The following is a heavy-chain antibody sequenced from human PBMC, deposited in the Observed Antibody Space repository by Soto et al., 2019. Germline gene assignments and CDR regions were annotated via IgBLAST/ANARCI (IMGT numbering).Heavy chain of an antibody. D-gene: IGHD4-17*01. CDR2: INHSGST. CDR3: ARGNYGDPFGY. Sequence: QVQLQQWGAGLLKPSETLSLTCAVYGGSFSGYYWSWIRQPPGKGLEWIGEINHSGSTNYNPSLKSRVTISVETSKNQFSLKLSSVTAADTAVYYCARGNYGDPFGYWGQGTLVTVSS. V-gene: IGHV4-34*01. J-gene: IGHJ4*02. CDR1: GGSFSGYY.